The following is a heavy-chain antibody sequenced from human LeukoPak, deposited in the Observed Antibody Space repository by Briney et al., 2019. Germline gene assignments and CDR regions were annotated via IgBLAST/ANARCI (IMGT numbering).Heavy chain of an antibody. CDR2: IYTSGST. CDR1: GGSISSGSYY. D-gene: IGHD6-19*01. J-gene: IGHJ6*03. V-gene: IGHV4-61*02. Sequence: SQTLSLTCTVSGGSISSGSYYWSWIRQPAGKGLEWIGRIYTSGSTNYNPSLKSRVTISVDTSKNQFSLKLSSVTAADTAVYYCARDLAYSSGWYYYYYMDVWGKGTTVTVSS. CDR3: ARDLAYSSGWYYYYYMDV.